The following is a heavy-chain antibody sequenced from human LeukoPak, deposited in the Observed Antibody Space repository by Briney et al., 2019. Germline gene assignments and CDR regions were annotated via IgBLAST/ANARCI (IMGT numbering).Heavy chain of an antibody. CDR1: GFTLSSYS. D-gene: IGHD5-12*01. CDR3: ARGPSGYHNT. J-gene: IGHJ4*02. V-gene: IGHV3-21*01. Sequence: GGSLRLSCAASGFTLSSYSMNWVRQTPGKGLEWVSSISSSSSYIYYADSVKGRSTISRDNAKKLLYLQMNSLRAEDTAVYYCARGPSGYHNTGGQGTLVTVSS. CDR2: ISSSSSYI.